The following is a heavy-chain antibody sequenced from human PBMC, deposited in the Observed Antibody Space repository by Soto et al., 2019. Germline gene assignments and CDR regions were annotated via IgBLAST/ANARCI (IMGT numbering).Heavy chain of an antibody. J-gene: IGHJ4*02. CDR2: IYYSGST. Sequence: QVQLQESGPGLVKPSETLSLNCTVSGGPISSYYWSWIRQSPGKGLEWIGYIYYSGSTNYNPSLKRRVTISVDTARKRFTLELSSVPAADTAANFSARGSSVWPPRIDCSGQRTL. V-gene: IGHV4-59*01. CDR3: ARGSSVWPPRIDC. CDR1: GGPISSYY. D-gene: IGHD2-2*01.